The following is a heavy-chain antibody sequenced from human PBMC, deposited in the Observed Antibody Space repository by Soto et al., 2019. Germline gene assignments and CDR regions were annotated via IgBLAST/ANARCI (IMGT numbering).Heavy chain of an antibody. J-gene: IGHJ4*02. CDR3: ARVAQYCSTTTCYIDS. V-gene: IGHV3-23*01. D-gene: IGHD2-2*01. CDR2: IGGSGTGFNT. CDR1: GFTFSSYP. Sequence: EVQLLESGGGLVRPGGSLRLSCAASGFTFSSYPMKWVRQGPGKGLEWVSTIGGSGTGFNTDYADSVKGRFVISRDNSKHTVYLQMNSLSAEDTALYYCARVAQYCSTTTCYIDSWGQGTLVTVSS.